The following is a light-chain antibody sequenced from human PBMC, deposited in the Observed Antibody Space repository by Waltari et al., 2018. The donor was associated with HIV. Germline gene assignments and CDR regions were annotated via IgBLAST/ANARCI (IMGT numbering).Light chain of an antibody. CDR3: ASFTSGRLNV. V-gene: IGLV2-14*01. CDR1: SNAVGASDY. J-gene: IGLJ1*01. CDR2: DVY. Sequence: QSALTQPASVSGSPGQSITISCTGTSNAVGASDYVSWYQQSPGKVPKLLIYDVYNRPSRISNRFSGSKSGNTAFLTISGLRAEDEADYYCASFTSGRLNVFGSGTKVTVL.